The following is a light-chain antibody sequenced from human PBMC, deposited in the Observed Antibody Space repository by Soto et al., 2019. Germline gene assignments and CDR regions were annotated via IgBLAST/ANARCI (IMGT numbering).Light chain of an antibody. Sequence: EIVLTQSPGTLSLSPGERATLSCRASQHVDSSYLAWYQQKRGQAPRLLIYASASRATGIPDRFSGSGSGKDFTLSISRLEPEDFAVYFCQQYGSSPLTFGQGTKLEIK. V-gene: IGKV3-20*01. CDR2: ASA. CDR3: QQYGSSPLT. J-gene: IGKJ2*01. CDR1: QHVDSSY.